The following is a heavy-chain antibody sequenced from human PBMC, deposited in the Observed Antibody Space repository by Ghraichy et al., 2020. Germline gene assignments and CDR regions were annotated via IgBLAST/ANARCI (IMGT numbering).Heavy chain of an antibody. CDR1: GGFISGYY. J-gene: IGHJ4*02. CDR2: IYSSGGA. CDR3: ARGDQSGHWELPFEF. Sequence: SETLSLTCTVSGGFISGYYWYWIRQPAGKGLEWLGHIYSSGGANYSPSLKSRLSMSVDTSKNQVSLTVTSVLAADSGVYYCARGDQSGHWELPFEFWGQGILVTVSS. V-gene: IGHV4-4*07. D-gene: IGHD1-26*01.